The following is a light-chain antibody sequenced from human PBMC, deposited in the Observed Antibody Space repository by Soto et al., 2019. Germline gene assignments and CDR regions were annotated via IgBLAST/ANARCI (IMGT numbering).Light chain of an antibody. Sequence: PSTLPLVPGETATLSCRASQSIGSDLAWYQQKPGQAPRLIVYGATTRATGIPARFGGSGSGTYFTLFITMQSEDFAVYYRQQYSDWPAVTFGGRAQVDI. CDR3: QQYSDWPAVT. CDR1: QSIGSD. V-gene: IGKV3-15*01. CDR2: GAT. J-gene: IGKJ4*01.